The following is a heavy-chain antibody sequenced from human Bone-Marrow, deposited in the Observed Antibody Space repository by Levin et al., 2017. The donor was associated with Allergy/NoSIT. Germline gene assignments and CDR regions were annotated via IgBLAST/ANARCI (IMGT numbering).Heavy chain of an antibody. CDR2: ISSSSSYI. V-gene: IGHV3-21*01. D-gene: IGHD2-15*01. J-gene: IGHJ4*02. Sequence: GGSLRLSCAASGFTFSSYSMNWVRQAPGKGLEWVSSISSSSSYIYYADSVKGRFTISRDNAKNSLYLQMNSLRAEDTAVYYCARPPSSPVDIVATRTGGYCSGGSCYSYYYFDYWGQGTLVTVSS. CDR1: GFTFSSYS. CDR3: ARPPSSPVDIVATRTGGYCSGGSCYSYYYFDY.